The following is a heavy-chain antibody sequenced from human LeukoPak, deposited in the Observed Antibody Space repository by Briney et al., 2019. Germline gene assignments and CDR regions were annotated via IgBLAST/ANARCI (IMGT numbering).Heavy chain of an antibody. CDR2: INDSGST. D-gene: IGHD3-16*01. Sequence: SETLSLTCAVYGGSFSGYYWSWIRQPPGKGLEWIGEINDSGSTKYNPSLKSRVTISIDTSKNQFSLKVTSVTAADTAVYYCARVKDPGGYYYYYYMDVWGKGTTVTISS. CDR1: GGSFSGYY. J-gene: IGHJ6*03. CDR3: ARVKDPGGYYYYYYMDV. V-gene: IGHV4-34*01.